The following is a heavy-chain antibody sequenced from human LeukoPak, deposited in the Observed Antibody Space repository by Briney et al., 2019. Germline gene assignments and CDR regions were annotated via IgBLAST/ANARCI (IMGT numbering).Heavy chain of an antibody. CDR2: LNSDGTST. D-gene: IGHD2-21*01. CDR1: RFTLSSYW. J-gene: IGHJ3*02. Sequence: PGVSLRLSCVASRFTLSSYWMNWVRQAPGKGLVWVSCLNSDGTSTAYADSVKGRFTISRDNAKTTLYVQMNSLRVDDTAVYYCARERSGIGPHAFDIWGQGTLVTVSS. V-gene: IGHV3-74*01. CDR3: ARERSGIGPHAFDI.